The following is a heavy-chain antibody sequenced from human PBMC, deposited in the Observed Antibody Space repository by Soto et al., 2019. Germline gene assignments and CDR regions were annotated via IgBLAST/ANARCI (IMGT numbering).Heavy chain of an antibody. CDR2: INSDGSRI. J-gene: IGHJ4*02. V-gene: IGHV3-74*03. Sequence: EVQLVESGGGLVQPGGFLRLSCAASGYTFSSQWMYWVRQSPGKGPVWVSYINSDGSRIAYADSVKGRFTISRDNAKNTLYLQRNSLRVEDTAVYHCVRDIRWGRGTLVTVSS. CDR1: GYTFSSQW. CDR3: VRDIR.